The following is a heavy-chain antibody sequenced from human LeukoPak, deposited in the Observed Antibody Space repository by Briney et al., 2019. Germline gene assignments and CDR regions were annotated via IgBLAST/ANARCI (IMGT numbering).Heavy chain of an antibody. J-gene: IGHJ4*02. Sequence: SGPALVKPTQTLTLTCTFSGFSLTTTGMCVGWIRQPPGKALEWLALIDWGDDKYYSPSLETRLTISKDTSKNQVVFTMTNMDPLDTATYYCARTYYGAGNPYSKLPDFDHWGQGALVTVSS. D-gene: IGHD3-10*01. CDR2: IDWGDDK. V-gene: IGHV2-70*01. CDR1: GFSLTTTGMC. CDR3: ARTYYGAGNPYSKLPDFDH.